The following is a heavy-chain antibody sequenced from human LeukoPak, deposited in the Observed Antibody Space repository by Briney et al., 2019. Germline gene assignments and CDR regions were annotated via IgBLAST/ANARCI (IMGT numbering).Heavy chain of an antibody. D-gene: IGHD3-16*01. CDR3: ARGHGGWFDP. V-gene: IGHV4-34*01. CDR1: GFTFSSYA. CDR2: INHSGST. Sequence: GSLRLSCAASGFTFSSYAMSWIRQPPGKGLEWIGEINHSGSTNYNPSLKSRVTISVDTSKNQFSLKLSSVTAADTAVYYCARGHGGWFDPWGQGTLVTVSS. J-gene: IGHJ5*02.